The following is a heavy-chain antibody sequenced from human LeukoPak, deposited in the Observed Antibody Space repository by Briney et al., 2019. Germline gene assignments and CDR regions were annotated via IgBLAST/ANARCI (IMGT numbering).Heavy chain of an antibody. CDR2: FDPEDGET. Sequence: ASVKVSCKVSGYTLTELSMHWARQAPGKGLEWMGGFDPEDGETIYAQKFQGRVTMTEDTSTDTAYMELSSLRSEDTAVYYCARGPHSLGGDAFDIWGQGTMVTVSS. CDR3: ARGPHSLGGDAFDI. V-gene: IGHV1-24*01. J-gene: IGHJ3*02. CDR1: GYTLTELS. D-gene: IGHD2-15*01.